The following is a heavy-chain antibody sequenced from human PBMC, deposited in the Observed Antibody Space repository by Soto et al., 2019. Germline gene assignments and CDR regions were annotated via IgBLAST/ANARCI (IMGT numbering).Heavy chain of an antibody. D-gene: IGHD6-25*01. J-gene: IGHJ6*02. V-gene: IGHV3-15*07. CDR1: GFIFSNTW. CDR2: IKTKIEGGTT. Sequence: GRSLRHPCAASGFIFSNTWINWVRKAPGKGLEWVGRIKTKIEGGTTNYAAPVKGRFTVSGDDSKNTVYLHMNSLRTEDTAVYYCTADIPNISANYGMDVWGQGTTVTVSS. CDR3: TADIPNISANYGMDV.